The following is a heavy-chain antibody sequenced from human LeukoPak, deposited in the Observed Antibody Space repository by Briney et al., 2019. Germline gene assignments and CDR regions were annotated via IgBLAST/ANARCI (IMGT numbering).Heavy chain of an antibody. J-gene: IGHJ3*02. CDR3: ARGGIQLWFDAFDI. V-gene: IGHV4-59*01. Sequence: SETLSLTCTVSGGSISSYYWSWVRQPPGKGLEWIGYIYYSGSTNYNPSLKSRVTISVDTSKNQFSLKLSSVTAADTAVYYCARGGIQLWFDAFDIWGQGTMVTASS. CDR2: IYYSGST. D-gene: IGHD5-18*01. CDR1: GGSISSYY.